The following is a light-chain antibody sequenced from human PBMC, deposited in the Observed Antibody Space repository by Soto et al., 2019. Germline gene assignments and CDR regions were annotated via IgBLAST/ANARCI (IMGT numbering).Light chain of an antibody. J-gene: IGKJ5*01. CDR2: GAS. V-gene: IGKV3-15*01. CDR1: QSVNDK. CDR3: QQRSNWQVT. Sequence: EVVMTQSPATLSVSPGERATLSCRASQSVNDKVAWFQQKPGQAPRLLIIGASTTATGVPARFSGSGSGTDFTLTISSLEPEDFAVYYCQQRSNWQVTFGQGTRLEI.